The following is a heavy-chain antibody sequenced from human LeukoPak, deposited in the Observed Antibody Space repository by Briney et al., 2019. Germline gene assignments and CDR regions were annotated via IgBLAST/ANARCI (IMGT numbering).Heavy chain of an antibody. D-gene: IGHD1-26*01. J-gene: IGHJ3*02. CDR1: GGSFSGYY. CDR2: INHSGST. CDR3: ARRRRIVGATPGAFGI. V-gene: IGHV4-34*01. Sequence: SSETPSLTCAVYGGSFSGYYWSWIRQPPGKGLEWIGEINHSGSTNYNPSLKSRVTISVDTSKNQFSLKLSSVTAADTAVYYCARRRRIVGATPGAFGIWGQGTVVTVSS.